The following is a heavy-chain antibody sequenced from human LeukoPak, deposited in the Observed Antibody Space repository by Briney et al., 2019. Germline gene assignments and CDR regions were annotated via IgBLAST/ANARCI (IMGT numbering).Heavy chain of an antibody. CDR3: ARRGYSYGQFGY. D-gene: IGHD5-18*01. Sequence: SETLSLTFTVSGGSISSSSYYWGWIRQPPGKGLEWIGSIYYSGSTYYNPSLKSRVTISVDTSKNQFSLKLSSVTAADTAVYYCARRGYSYGQFGYWGQGTLVTVSS. CDR1: GGSISSSSYY. V-gene: IGHV4-39*01. CDR2: IYYSGST. J-gene: IGHJ4*02.